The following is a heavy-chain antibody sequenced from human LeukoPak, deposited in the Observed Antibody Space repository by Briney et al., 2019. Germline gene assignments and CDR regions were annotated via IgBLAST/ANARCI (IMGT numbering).Heavy chain of an antibody. J-gene: IGHJ6*03. Sequence: KPSETLSLTCTVSGGSISSHYWSWIRQPPGKGLEWIGYIYYSGSTNYKPSLKSRVTISVDTSKNQFSLKLSSVTAADTAVYYCARSYYYYYMDVWGKGTTVTVSS. V-gene: IGHV4-59*11. CDR2: IYYSGST. CDR3: ARSYYYYYMDV. CDR1: GGSISSHY.